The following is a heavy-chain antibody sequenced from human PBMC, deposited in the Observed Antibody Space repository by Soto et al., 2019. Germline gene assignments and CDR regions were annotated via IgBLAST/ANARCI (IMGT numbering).Heavy chain of an antibody. CDR2: SRNKANSYST. J-gene: IGHJ4*02. V-gene: IGHV3-72*01. CDR1: GFTFSDHY. CDR3: ARFSGSYTRGLDY. Sequence: EVQLVESGGGLVQPGGSVRLSCAASGFTFSDHYMDWVREAPGNGLEWVGRSRNKANSYSTEYAASVKGRLTISRDESKNSLYLQMNSLKTEDTAVYYCARFSGSYTRGLDYWGQGTLVTVSS. D-gene: IGHD1-26*01.